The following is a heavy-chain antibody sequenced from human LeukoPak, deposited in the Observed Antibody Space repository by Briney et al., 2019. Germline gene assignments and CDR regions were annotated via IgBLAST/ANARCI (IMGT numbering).Heavy chain of an antibody. CDR1: GSSLTELS. Sequence: ASVTVSCKVSGSSLTELSIHWVRQAPGRGLEWMGGFRPEDDDTIYTQKFRGRVTVTEDTSTDTGYLDLRSLTSDDTAVYYCATRNSYDTSGYFHSSPTYFDLWGRGTLVTVSP. V-gene: IGHV1-24*01. CDR3: ATRNSYDTSGYFHSSPTYFDL. CDR2: FRPEDDDT. J-gene: IGHJ2*01. D-gene: IGHD3-22*01.